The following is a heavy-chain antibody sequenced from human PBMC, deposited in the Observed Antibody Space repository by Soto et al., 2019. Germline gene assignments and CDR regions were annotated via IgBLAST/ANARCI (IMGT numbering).Heavy chain of an antibody. CDR2: ISSSGSTI. Sequence: QVQLVESGGGLVKPGGSLRLYCAASGFTFSDYYRSWISQAPGKGLEWASYISSSGSTIYYADSVTGRFTISGDNAKKSLYLQINSLRAEDTAVYYCASLYHRKVEHDDAFDIWGQGTMVTVSS. J-gene: IGHJ3*02. V-gene: IGHV3-11*01. D-gene: IGHD1-26*01. CDR3: ASLYHRKVEHDDAFDI. CDR1: GFTFSDYY.